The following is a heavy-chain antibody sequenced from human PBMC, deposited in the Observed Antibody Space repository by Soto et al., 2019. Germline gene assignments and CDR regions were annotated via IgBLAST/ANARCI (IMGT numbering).Heavy chain of an antibody. Sequence: QVQLEQSGAEVKKPGSSVKVSCKASGGTLSDHGVAWLRQAPGQGLEWMGGTIPVVNTAKYAQKFQGRVTVTADKFTNIAYMELSGLMSVDTAFYFCARGVYGSGNYYTGLSDFNIWGQGTMVIVSS. V-gene: IGHV1-69*06. D-gene: IGHD3-10*01. J-gene: IGHJ3*02. CDR2: TIPVVNTA. CDR3: ARGVYGSGNYYTGLSDFNI. CDR1: GGTLSDHG.